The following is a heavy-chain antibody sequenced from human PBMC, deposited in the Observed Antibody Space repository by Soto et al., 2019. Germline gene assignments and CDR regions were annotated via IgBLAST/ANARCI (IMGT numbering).Heavy chain of an antibody. J-gene: IGHJ6*02. V-gene: IGHV3-23*01. CDR3: AKTSAFDYYYYYAMDV. Sequence: EVQLLESGGGLVQPGGSLRLSCAASGFTFSSYAMSWVRQAPGKGLEWVLAISGSGGSTYYGDSVKGRFTISRDNSKSTLSLQMNSLRAEDTAVYYCAKTSAFDYYYYYAMDVWGQGTTVTVSS. CDR1: GFTFSSYA. CDR2: ISGSGGST.